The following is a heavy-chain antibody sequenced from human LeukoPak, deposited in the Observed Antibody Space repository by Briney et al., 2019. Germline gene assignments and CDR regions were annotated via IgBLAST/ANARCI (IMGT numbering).Heavy chain of an antibody. D-gene: IGHD2-2*01. CDR2: IYYSGST. J-gene: IGHJ1*01. CDR3: ARAKRYCSSTSCSEYFQH. CDR1: GGSISSYY. Sequence: RPSETLSLTCTVSGGSISSYYWSWIRQPPGKGLEWIGYIYYSGSTNYNPSPKSRVTISVDTSKNQFSLKLSSVTAADTAVYYCARAKRYCSSTSCSEYFQHWGQGTLVTVSS. V-gene: IGHV4-59*01.